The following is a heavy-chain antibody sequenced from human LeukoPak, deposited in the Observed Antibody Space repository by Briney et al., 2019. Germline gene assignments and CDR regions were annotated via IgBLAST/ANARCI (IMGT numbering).Heavy chain of an antibody. D-gene: IGHD4-17*01. J-gene: IGHJ4*02. CDR3: AKHGDYCFDY. CDR2: ISCDGSNK. CDR1: GFTFSSYA. V-gene: IGHV3-30-3*01. Sequence: GRSLRLSCAASGFTFSSYAMHWVRQAPGKGLEWVAVISCDGSNKYYADSVKGRFTISRDNSKNTLYLQMNSLRAEDTAVYYCAKHGDYCFDYWGQGTLVTVSS.